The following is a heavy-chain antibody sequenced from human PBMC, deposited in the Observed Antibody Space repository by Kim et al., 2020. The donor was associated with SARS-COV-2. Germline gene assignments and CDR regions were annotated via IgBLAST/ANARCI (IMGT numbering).Heavy chain of an antibody. CDR2: IYTSGST. CDR1: GGSISSYY. Sequence: SETLSLTCTVSGGSISSYYWSWIRQPAGKGLEWIGRIYTSGSTNYNPSLKSRVTMSVDTSKNQFSLKLSSVTAADTAVYYCARLGRGYDSSGYYPRTYYYYYGMDVWGQGTTVTVSS. V-gene: IGHV4-4*07. D-gene: IGHD3-22*01. J-gene: IGHJ6*02. CDR3: ARLGRGYDSSGYYPRTYYYYYGMDV.